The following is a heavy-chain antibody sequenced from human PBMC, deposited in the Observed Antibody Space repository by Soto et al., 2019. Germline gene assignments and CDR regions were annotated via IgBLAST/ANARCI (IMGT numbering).Heavy chain of an antibody. V-gene: IGHV4-28*01. D-gene: IGHD1-26*01. J-gene: IGHJ4*02. CDR1: GYSISSSNW. CDR3: ARREIQGPIDY. Sequence: QVQLQESGPGLVKPSDTLSLTCAVSGYSISSSNWWGWIRQPPGKGLEWIGYIYYSGTTYYNPSLKRRXTXSXXTSKNPFSLKLTSVTAVDTAVYYCARREIQGPIDYWGQGTLVTVSS. CDR2: IYYSGTT.